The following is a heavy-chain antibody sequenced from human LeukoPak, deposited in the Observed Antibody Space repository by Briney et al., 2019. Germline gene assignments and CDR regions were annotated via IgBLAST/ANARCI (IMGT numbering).Heavy chain of an antibody. CDR1: GVTFSSYG. CDR3: AKDLTGVNYCLDQ. J-gene: IGHJ4*02. CDR2: ISNDGRNK. Sequence: GRSLRLSCAASGVTFSSYGMHWVRQAPGKGLEWVAVISNDGRNKHYADSVKGRFTISRDNSKNTLYLQMNSLRAEDTAVYYCAKDLTGVNYCLDQWGQGTLVTVSS. D-gene: IGHD1-7*01. V-gene: IGHV3-30*18.